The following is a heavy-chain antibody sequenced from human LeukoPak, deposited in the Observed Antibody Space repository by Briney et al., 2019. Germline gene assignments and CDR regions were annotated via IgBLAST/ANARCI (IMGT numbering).Heavy chain of an antibody. CDR1: GFTFSSYG. CDR3: SASRPHYGDYYGLDV. D-gene: IGHD4/OR15-4a*01. V-gene: IGHV3-30*03. CDR2: ISYDGSHK. Sequence: PGRSLRLSCAASGFTFSSYGMHWVRQAPGKGLEWVAAISYDGSHKYSADSVKGRFTISRDNSKNTLYLQMNSLRTEDTAVYFCSASRPHYGDYYGLDVWGHGTTVTVSS. J-gene: IGHJ6*02.